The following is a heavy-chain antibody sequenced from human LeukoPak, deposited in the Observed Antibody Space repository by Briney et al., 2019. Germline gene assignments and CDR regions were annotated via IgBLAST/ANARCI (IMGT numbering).Heavy chain of an antibody. CDR1: GFTFSSYG. V-gene: IGHV3-33*06. CDR3: AKGLTFYSYSGMDV. D-gene: IGHD6-19*01. CDR2: IWYDGSNK. Sequence: GGSLRLSCAASGFTFSSYGMHWVRQAPGKGLEWVAVIWYDGSNKYYADSVKGRFTISRDNSKNTLYLQMNSLRAEDTAVYYCAKGLTFYSYSGMDVWGQGTTVTVSS. J-gene: IGHJ6*02.